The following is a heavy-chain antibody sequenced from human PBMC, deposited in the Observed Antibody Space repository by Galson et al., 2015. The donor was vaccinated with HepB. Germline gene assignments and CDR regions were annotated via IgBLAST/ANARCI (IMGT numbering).Heavy chain of an antibody. J-gene: IGHJ5*02. CDR2: ISAYNGNT. Sequence: SVKVSCKASGYTFTSYGISWVRQAPGQGLEWMGWISAYNGNTNYAQKLQGRVTMTTDTSTSTAYMELRSLRSDDTAVYYCARDWDSSTSCYAFSSCGGPRFDPWGQGTLVTVSS. D-gene: IGHD2-2*01. V-gene: IGHV1-18*04. CDR1: GYTFTSYG. CDR3: ARDWDSSTSCYAFSSCGGPRFDP.